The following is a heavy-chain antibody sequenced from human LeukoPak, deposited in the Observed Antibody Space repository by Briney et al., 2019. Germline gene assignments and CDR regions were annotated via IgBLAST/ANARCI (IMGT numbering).Heavy chain of an antibody. CDR3: ARDRRDIVVVPAAMGDYYFDY. Sequence: ASVKVSCKASGYTFTGYYMHWVRQAPGQGLEWMGWINPNSGGTNYAQKFQGRVTMTRDTSISTAYMELSSLRSEDTAVYYCARDRRDIVVVPAAMGDYYFDYWGQGTLVTVSS. J-gene: IGHJ4*02. V-gene: IGHV1-2*02. CDR2: INPNSGGT. D-gene: IGHD2-2*01. CDR1: GYTFTGYY.